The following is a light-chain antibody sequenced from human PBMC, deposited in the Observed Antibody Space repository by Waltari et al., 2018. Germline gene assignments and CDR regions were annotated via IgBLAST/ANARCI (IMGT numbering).Light chain of an antibody. Sequence: QSALTQPRSVSGSPGQSVTISCTGTSSDCGGYNHVSWYQHRPGKAPKLMIYDVTTRPSGVPDRFSGSKSGNTASLTISGLQAEDDADYYCCSYAGSSIVVFGGGTKLTVL. CDR1: SSDCGGYNH. CDR3: CSYAGSSIVV. J-gene: IGLJ2*01. CDR2: DVT. V-gene: IGLV2-11*01.